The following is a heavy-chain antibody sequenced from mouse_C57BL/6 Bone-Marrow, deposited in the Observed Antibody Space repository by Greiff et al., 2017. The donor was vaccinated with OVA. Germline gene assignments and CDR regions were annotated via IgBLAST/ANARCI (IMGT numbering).Heavy chain of an antibody. V-gene: IGHV14-1*01. CDR2: IDPEDGDT. CDR1: GFNIKDYY. D-gene: IGHD4-1*01. CDR3: ARKGLGRPYFDY. Sequence: VQLQQSGAELVRPGASVKLSCTASGFNIKDYYMHWVKQRPEQGLEWIGRIDPEDGDTEYAPKFQGKATMTADTSSNTAYLQLSSLTSEDSAVYYCARKGLGRPYFDYWGQGTTLTVSS. J-gene: IGHJ2*01.